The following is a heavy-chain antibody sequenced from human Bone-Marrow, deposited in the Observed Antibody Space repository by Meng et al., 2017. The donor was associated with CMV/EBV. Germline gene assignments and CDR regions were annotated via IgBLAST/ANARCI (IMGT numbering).Heavy chain of an antibody. V-gene: IGHV3-49*04. CDR2: ISSKVYGGTP. J-gene: IGHJ4*02. CDR3: TRHWFSGHDYCFDY. CDR1: GFNFGDYA. Sequence: GGSLRLSCAASGFNFGDYAMGWVRQAPGKGLEWIGFISSKVYGGTPEYAASVKGRFTISRDDSKRVAYLQMNSLKAADTAVYFCTRHWFSGHDYCFDYWGQGRLVTVSS. D-gene: IGHD5-12*01.